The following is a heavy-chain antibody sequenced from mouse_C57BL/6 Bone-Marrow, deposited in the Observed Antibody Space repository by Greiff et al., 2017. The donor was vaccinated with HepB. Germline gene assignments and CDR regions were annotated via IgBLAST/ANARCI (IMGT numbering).Heavy chain of an antibody. CDR2: INPNNGGT. D-gene: IGHD1-1*01. J-gene: IGHJ4*01. CDR1: GYTFTDYY. Sequence: VQLQQSGPELVKPGASVKISCKASGYTFTDYYMNWVKQSHGKSLEWIGDINPNNGGTSYNQKFKGKATLTVDKSSSTAYIELRSLTSEDSAVYYCARDYGSTYYYAMDYWGQGTSVTGSS. V-gene: IGHV1-26*01. CDR3: ARDYGSTYYYAMDY.